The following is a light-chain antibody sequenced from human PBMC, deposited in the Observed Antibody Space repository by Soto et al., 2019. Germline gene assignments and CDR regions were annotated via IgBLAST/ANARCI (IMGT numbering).Light chain of an antibody. CDR1: QSVSSN. Sequence: EIVMTQSPATLSVSPGEGATLPCRASQSVSSNLAWYQQKPGQAPRLLIYGASARATAIPARFSGSGSGTEFTLTISSLQSEDFAVYYCQQYNNWPPMYTFGQGTKLEIK. J-gene: IGKJ2*01. V-gene: IGKV3-15*01. CDR3: QQYNNWPPMYT. CDR2: GAS.